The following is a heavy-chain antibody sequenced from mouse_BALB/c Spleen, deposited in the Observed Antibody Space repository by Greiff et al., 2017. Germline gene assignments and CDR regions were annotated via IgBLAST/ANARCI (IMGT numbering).Heavy chain of an antibody. V-gene: IGHV2-2*02. J-gene: IGHJ4*01. Sequence: QVQLQQSGPGLVQPSQSLSITCTASGFSFTSYGVHWVRQSPGKGLEWLGVIWSGGSTDYNAAFISRLSISKDNSKSQVFFKMNSLQANDTAIYCCARKGYGKGAMDYWGQGTSVTVSS. CDR1: GFSFTSYG. CDR2: IWSGGST. CDR3: ARKGYGKGAMDY. D-gene: IGHD2-1*01.